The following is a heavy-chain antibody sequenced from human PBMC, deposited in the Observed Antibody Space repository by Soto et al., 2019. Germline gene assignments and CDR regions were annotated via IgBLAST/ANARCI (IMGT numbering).Heavy chain of an antibody. CDR3: ARSAIAVNGLFDH. Sequence: QLQLQESGPGLVKPSETLSLTCTVSGGFISTSSYYWGWVRQPPGKGLEWIGTIYYTGYTYYNPSLKSRVAMSVDTSKDHFSLNLTSVIAADTAIYYCARSAIAVNGLFDHWGLGPLVTVSS. CDR2: IYYTGYT. D-gene: IGHD6-19*01. CDR1: GGFISTSSYY. V-gene: IGHV4-39*02. J-gene: IGHJ4*02.